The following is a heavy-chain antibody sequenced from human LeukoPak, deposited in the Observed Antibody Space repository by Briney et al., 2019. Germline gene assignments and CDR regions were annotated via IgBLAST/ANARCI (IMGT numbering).Heavy chain of an antibody. CDR2: ISWNSGSM. CDR3: ARDGGLSDYGVAFVYYYYGMDV. CDR1: GFTFDDYA. Sequence: GGSLRLSCAASGFTFDDYAMHWVRQAPGKGLEWVSGISWNSGSMGYADSVKGRFTISRDNSKNTLYLQMNSLRAEDTAVYYCARDGGLSDYGVAFVYYYYGMDVWGQGTTVTVSS. J-gene: IGHJ6*02. D-gene: IGHD4-17*01. V-gene: IGHV3-9*01.